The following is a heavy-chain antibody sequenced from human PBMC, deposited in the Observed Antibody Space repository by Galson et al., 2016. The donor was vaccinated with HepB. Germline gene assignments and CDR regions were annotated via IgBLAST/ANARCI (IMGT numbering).Heavy chain of an antibody. V-gene: IGHV1-18*01. Sequence: SVKVSCKASGYAFINYGVIWVRQAPGQGFEWMGWISGYNGKTNYAQNLQGRVTMTTDTSTSTAYMELRSLGSDDTAVYYCARIPHIDSSSPYYLDYCGQGTLVTVSS. CDR1: GYAFINYG. CDR2: ISGYNGKT. D-gene: IGHD3-9*01. CDR3: ARIPHIDSSSPYYLDY. J-gene: IGHJ4*02.